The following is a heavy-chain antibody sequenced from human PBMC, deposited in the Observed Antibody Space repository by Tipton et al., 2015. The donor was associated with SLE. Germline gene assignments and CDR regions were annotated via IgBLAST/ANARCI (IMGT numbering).Heavy chain of an antibody. CDR2: IYPGDSDT. D-gene: IGHD3-22*01. J-gene: IGHJ3*02. Sequence: VQLVQSGAEVKKPGESLKISCRGSGYTFTSYWIAWVRQMPGKGLGWMGIIYPGDSDTRYSPSFEGQVTISADKSSDTAYLQWSSLKASDTAIYYCARRWGWDFDSSGSEGFNIWGQGTMVTVSS. V-gene: IGHV5-51*03. CDR3: ARRWGWDFDSSGSEGFNI. CDR1: GYTFTSYW.